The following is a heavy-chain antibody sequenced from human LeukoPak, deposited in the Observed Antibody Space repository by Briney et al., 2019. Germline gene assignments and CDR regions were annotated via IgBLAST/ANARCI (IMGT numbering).Heavy chain of an antibody. CDR2: ISYDGSNK. CDR1: GFTFSSYG. CDR3: AKGGKWDVTPFDY. J-gene: IGHJ4*02. D-gene: IGHD1-26*01. V-gene: IGHV3-30*18. Sequence: PGRSLRLSCAASGFTFSSYGIHWVRQAPGKGLEWVAVISYDGSNKYYADSVKGRFTISRDSSKNTLYLQVNSLRAEDTAVYYCAKGGKWDVTPFDYWGQGTLVTVSS.